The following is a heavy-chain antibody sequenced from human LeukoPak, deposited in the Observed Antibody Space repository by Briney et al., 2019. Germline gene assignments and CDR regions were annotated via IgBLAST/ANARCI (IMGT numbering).Heavy chain of an antibody. CDR1: GYTFTRSG. V-gene: IGHV1-18*01. D-gene: IGHD5-18*01. Sequence: ASVKVSCKASGYTFTRSGISWVRQAPGQGLEWMGWISAYNGNTNYAQKLQGRVTMTTDTSTSTAYMELRSLRSDDTAVYYCARDPGVDTAMVFDYWGQGTLVTVSS. J-gene: IGHJ4*02. CDR2: ISAYNGNT. CDR3: ARDPGVDTAMVFDY.